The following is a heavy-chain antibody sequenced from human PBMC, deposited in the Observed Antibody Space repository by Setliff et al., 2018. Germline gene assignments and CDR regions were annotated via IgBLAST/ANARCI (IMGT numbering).Heavy chain of an antibody. D-gene: IGHD5-18*01. V-gene: IGHV3-73*01. CDR2: IRGRTDNYAT. CDR3: TFARDGYDVFDI. CDR1: GFSFSGSA. J-gene: IGHJ3*02. Sequence: LSCAASGFSFSGSAVYWVRQASVKGLEWIGRIRGRTDNYATAYAASVRGRFTISRDDSKNTAYLQMNSLKTEDTAVYYCTFARDGYDVFDIWGQGTMVTV.